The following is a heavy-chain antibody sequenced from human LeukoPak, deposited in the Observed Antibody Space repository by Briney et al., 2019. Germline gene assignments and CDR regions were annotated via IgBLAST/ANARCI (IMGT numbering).Heavy chain of an antibody. J-gene: IGHJ4*02. CDR1: GYTFTSYG. Sequence: ASVKVSCKASGYTFTSYGISWVRQAPGQGLGWMGWISAYNGNTNYARKLQGRVTMTTDTSTSTAYMELRSLRSDDTAVYYCASLDCGGDCYPSYWGQGTLVTVSS. D-gene: IGHD2-21*02. CDR3: ASLDCGGDCYPSY. V-gene: IGHV1-18*01. CDR2: ISAYNGNT.